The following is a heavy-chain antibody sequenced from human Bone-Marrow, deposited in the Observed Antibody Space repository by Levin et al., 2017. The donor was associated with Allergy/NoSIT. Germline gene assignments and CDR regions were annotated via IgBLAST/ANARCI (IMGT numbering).Heavy chain of an antibody. J-gene: IGHJ5*02. Sequence: SQTLSLTCTVSGGSISSYYWSWIRQPAGKGLEWIGRIYTSGSTNYNPSLKSRVTMSVDTSKNQFSLKLSSVTAADTAVYYCARVGGDYGDYEGWFDPWGQGTLVTVSS. CDR3: ARVGGDYGDYEGWFDP. CDR2: IYTSGST. D-gene: IGHD4-17*01. V-gene: IGHV4-4*07. CDR1: GGSISSYY.